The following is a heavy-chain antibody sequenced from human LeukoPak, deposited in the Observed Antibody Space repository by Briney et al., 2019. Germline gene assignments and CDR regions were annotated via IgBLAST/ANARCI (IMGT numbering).Heavy chain of an antibody. V-gene: IGHV3-23*01. Sequence: GGSLRLSCAASGFTFSSYAMSWARQAPGKGLEWVSAISGSGGSTYYADSVKGRFTISRDNSKNTLYLQMNSLRAEDTAVYYCAKDKAARGWFDPWGQGTLVTVSS. J-gene: IGHJ5*02. CDR1: GFTFSSYA. CDR3: AKDKAARGWFDP. D-gene: IGHD6-6*01. CDR2: ISGSGGST.